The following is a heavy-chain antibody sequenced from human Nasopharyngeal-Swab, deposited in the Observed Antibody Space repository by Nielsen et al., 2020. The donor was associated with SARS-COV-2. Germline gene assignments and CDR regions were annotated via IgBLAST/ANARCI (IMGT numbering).Heavy chain of an antibody. CDR2: IGGSGGST. CDR1: GFTFSSYA. V-gene: IGHV3-23*01. Sequence: GESLKISCAASGFTFSSYAMSWFRQAPGKGLEWVSSIGGSGGSTYYADSVEGRFTVSRDNSKNTLYLQMNSLRAEDTAVYYCAKGDLTFDYWGQGTLVTVTS. J-gene: IGHJ4*02. CDR3: AKGDLTFDY.